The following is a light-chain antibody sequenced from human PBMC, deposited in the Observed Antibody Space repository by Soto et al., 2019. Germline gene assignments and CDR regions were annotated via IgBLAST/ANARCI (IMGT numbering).Light chain of an antibody. Sequence: DVVLTQSPLSLSVTLGQPASISCGSSRSLVHSDGNIYLIWFQQRPGQSPRRLIYQVSNRDSGVPDSFSGSGSVTDFTLKISRVEAEDVGVYYCLQATHWPHTVGQGTKVDIK. CDR3: LQATHWPHT. J-gene: IGKJ2*01. CDR1: RSLVHSDGNIY. V-gene: IGKV2-30*02. CDR2: QVS.